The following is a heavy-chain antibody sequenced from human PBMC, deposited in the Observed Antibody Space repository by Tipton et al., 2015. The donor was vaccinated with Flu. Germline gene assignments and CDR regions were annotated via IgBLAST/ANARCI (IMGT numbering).Heavy chain of an antibody. V-gene: IGHV3-7*01. Sequence: SLRLSCVASGFSFSNSWMTWVRQAPGEGLEWVANINQDGSEKNSVDSVKGRFTISRDNPVNSMYLQMNSLRADDTAVYYCVRAIYNSDNYSGQGTLVTVSS. D-gene: IGHD1-14*01. J-gene: IGHJ4*02. CDR3: VRAIYNSDNY. CDR2: INQDGSEK. CDR1: GFSFSNSW.